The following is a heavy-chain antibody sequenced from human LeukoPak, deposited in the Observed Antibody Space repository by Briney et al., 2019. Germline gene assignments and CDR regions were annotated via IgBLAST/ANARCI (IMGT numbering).Heavy chain of an antibody. CDR2: INSDGSST. Sequence: PGGSLRLSCAASGFTFRSYWMHWVRQGPGKGLVWVSRINSDGSSTSYADSVKGRFTISRDNSKNTMFLQMNSLRVEDTAVYYCARDRLSGGWVRYGMDVWGQGTTVTVSS. V-gene: IGHV3-74*01. D-gene: IGHD2-15*01. J-gene: IGHJ6*02. CDR3: ARDRLSGGWVRYGMDV. CDR1: GFTFRSYW.